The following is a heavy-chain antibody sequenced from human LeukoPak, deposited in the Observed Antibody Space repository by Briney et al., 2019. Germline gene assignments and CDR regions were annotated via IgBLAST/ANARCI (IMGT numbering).Heavy chain of an antibody. Sequence: GGSLRLSCAASGFTFSSYAMSWVRQAPGKGLEWVANIKQDGSEKYYVDSVKGRFTISRDNAKNSLYLQMNSLRAEDTALYYCAKDRGDYYYYGMDVWGQGTTVTVSS. V-gene: IGHV3-7*03. CDR3: AKDRGDYYYYGMDV. CDR1: GFTFSSYA. J-gene: IGHJ6*02. D-gene: IGHD5-24*01. CDR2: IKQDGSEK.